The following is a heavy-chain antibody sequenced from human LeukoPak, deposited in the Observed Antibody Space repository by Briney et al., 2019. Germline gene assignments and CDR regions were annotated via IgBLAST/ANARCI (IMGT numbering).Heavy chain of an antibody. CDR2: IYYSGST. D-gene: IGHD3-3*01. CDR1: GGSISSYY. Sequence: SETLSLTCTVSGGSISSYYWSWIRQPPGKGLEWIGYIYYSGSTNYNPSLKSRVTISVDTSKNQFSLKLSSVTAADTAVYYCARLFLPRYYDFWSGSSWFDPWGQGTLVTVSS. CDR3: ARLFLPRYYDFWSGSSWFDP. V-gene: IGHV4-59*01. J-gene: IGHJ5*02.